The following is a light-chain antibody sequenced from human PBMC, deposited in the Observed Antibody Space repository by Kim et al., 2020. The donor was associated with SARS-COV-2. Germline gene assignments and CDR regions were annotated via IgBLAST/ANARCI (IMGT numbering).Light chain of an antibody. V-gene: IGLV1-47*01. CDR1: GSNFGSDL. CDR2: RNE. J-gene: IGLJ3*02. Sequence: QSVLTQSPSVFGTPGQRVTISCSGSGSNFGSDLVYWYQQLPGAAPKRLIYRNELRPSGVPDRFSGSKSGTSASLAISGLRSEDEAEYYCAVWDDSLPGWVFGGGTQLTVL. CDR3: AVWDDSLPGWV.